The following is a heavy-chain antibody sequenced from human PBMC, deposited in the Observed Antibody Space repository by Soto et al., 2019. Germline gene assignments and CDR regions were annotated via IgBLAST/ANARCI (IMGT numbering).Heavy chain of an antibody. CDR2: IYYSGST. CDR3: ARGGGVATIGDDAFDI. D-gene: IGHD5-12*01. J-gene: IGHJ3*02. CDR1: GGSISSYY. V-gene: IGHV4-59*01. Sequence: SETLSLTCTVSGGSISSYYWSWIRQPPGKGLEWIGYIYYSGSTNYNPSLKSRVTISVDTSKNQFSLKLSSVTAADTAVYYCARGGGVATIGDDAFDIWGQGTMVTVSS.